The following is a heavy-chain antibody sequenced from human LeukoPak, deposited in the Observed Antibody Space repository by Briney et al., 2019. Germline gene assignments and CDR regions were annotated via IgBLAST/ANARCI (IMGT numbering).Heavy chain of an antibody. J-gene: IGHJ6*03. CDR3: ARAMVRGVIITGYYYYMDV. CDR2: INHSGST. D-gene: IGHD3-10*01. Sequence: SETLSLTCAVYGGSFSGYYWSWIRQPPGKGLEWIGEINHSGSTTYNPSLKSRVTISVDTSKNQFSLKLSSVTAADTAVYYCARAMVRGVIITGYYYYMDVWGKGTTVTVSS. V-gene: IGHV4-34*01. CDR1: GGSFSGYY.